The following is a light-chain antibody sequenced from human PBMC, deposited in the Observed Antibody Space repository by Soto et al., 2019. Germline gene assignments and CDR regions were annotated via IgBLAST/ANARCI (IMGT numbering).Light chain of an antibody. Sequence: DIQMTQSPSTLSASVGDRVTITCRASQSVGSWLAWYQQNPGKAPQVLISMATTLESGVPSRFSGSGSGTEFTLTISSLQPDDFATYYCQQYNSHSPWTFGQGTKVDIK. CDR2: MAT. CDR3: QQYNSHSPWT. V-gene: IGKV1-5*03. J-gene: IGKJ1*01. CDR1: QSVGSW.